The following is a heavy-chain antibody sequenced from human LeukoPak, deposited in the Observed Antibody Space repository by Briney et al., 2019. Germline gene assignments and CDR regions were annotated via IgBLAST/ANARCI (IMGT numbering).Heavy chain of an antibody. Sequence: GGSLRLSRAASGFTFSSYAMSWVRQAPGKGLEWVSGISGSGDNTYYADSVKGRFTISRDNSKNTLYVQVNSLGTEDTAAYYCAKGSYYDSSGSFYFDYWGQGTLVTVSS. D-gene: IGHD3-22*01. V-gene: IGHV3-23*01. CDR3: AKGSYYDSSGSFYFDY. J-gene: IGHJ4*02. CDR1: GFTFSSYA. CDR2: ISGSGDNT.